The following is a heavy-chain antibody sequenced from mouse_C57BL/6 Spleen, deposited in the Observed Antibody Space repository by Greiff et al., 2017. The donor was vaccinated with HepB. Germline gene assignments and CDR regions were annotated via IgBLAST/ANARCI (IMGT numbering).Heavy chain of an antibody. CDR2: IDPSDSET. J-gene: IGHJ2*01. D-gene: IGHD1-1*01. CDR3: AMDYYGSSYVFDY. V-gene: IGHV1-52*01. Sequence: VKLQQPGAELVRPGSSVKLSCKASGYTFTSYWMHWVKQRPIQGLEWIGNIDPSDSETHYNQKFKDKATLTVDKSSSTAYMQLSSLTSEDSAVYYCAMDYYGSSYVFDYWGQGTTLTVSS. CDR1: GYTFTSYW.